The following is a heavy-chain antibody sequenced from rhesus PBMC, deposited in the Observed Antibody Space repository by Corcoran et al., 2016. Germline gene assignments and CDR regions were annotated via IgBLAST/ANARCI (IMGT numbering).Heavy chain of an antibody. CDR2: IYGSGSST. Sequence: QLQLQESGPGLVKPSETLSVTCAVPGGSISSRYWSWIRQAPGKGLEWIGYIYGSGSSTNYNPSLKSRVTLSVDTSKNQLSLKLSSVTAADTAVYYCASGDYYFDYWGQGVLVTVSS. D-gene: IGHD3-3*01. V-gene: IGHV4-169*02. CDR3: ASGDYYFDY. CDR1: GGSISSRY. J-gene: IGHJ4*01.